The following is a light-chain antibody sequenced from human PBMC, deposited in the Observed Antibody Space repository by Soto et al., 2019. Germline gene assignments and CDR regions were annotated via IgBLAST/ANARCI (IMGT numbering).Light chain of an antibody. Sequence: QSVLTQPASVSGSPGQSITISCTGTSSDVGAYNFVSWHQQHPGKAPKLMIYNVYDRPSGISYRFSDSKSGNTASLTISGLQGEDEADYYCSAYTVSRTYVFGTGTKDTVL. CDR1: SSDVGAYNF. J-gene: IGLJ1*01. V-gene: IGLV2-14*03. CDR2: NVY. CDR3: SAYTVSRTYV.